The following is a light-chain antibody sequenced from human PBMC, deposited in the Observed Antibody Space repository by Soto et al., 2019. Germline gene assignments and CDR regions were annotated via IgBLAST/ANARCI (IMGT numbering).Light chain of an antibody. CDR2: DAS. CDR3: QQYNNWTLT. J-gene: IGKJ4*01. V-gene: IGKV3D-15*01. Sequence: IVLTQSPGTLSLSPGESATLSCRAIQSVSSAHLAWYQQKRGQAPRXLIYDASTMDTGFPARFSGSGAGTECTLTISSLQSEDFEVYYCQQYNNWTLTFGGGTKVDIK. CDR1: QSVSSAH.